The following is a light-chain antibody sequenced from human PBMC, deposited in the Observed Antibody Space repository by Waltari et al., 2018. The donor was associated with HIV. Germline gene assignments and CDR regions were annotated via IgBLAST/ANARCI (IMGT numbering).Light chain of an antibody. CDR3: QSYDSSKGDWV. J-gene: IGLJ3*02. V-gene: IGLV6-57*03. Sequence: NFMLTQPPSVSESPGKTVTISCTRSSGSIASNYVQWYQQRPGSAPTTVIYEDNQRPSRVPDRFSGSIDSSSNSASLTISGLTTEDEADFYCQSYDSSKGDWVFGGGTKLTVL. CDR2: EDN. CDR1: SGSIASNY.